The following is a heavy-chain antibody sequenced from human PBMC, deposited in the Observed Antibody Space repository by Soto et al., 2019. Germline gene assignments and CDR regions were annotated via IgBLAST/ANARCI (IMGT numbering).Heavy chain of an antibody. Sequence: SETLSLTCAVYGGSFSSYYWSWIRQPPGKGLEWIGEINHSGSTNYNASPKSRVTISVATSKNKFTLKLNSVSAGDKAVYFCARGRGNAGYYYYNGMDVWGQGTTVTVSS. V-gene: IGHV4-34*01. D-gene: IGHD3-10*01. CDR1: GGSFSSYY. CDR2: INHSGST. CDR3: ARGRGNAGYYYYNGMDV. J-gene: IGHJ6*02.